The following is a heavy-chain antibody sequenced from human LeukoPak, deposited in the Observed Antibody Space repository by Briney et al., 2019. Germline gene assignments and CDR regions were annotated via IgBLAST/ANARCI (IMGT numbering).Heavy chain of an antibody. CDR2: INSSSSYI. CDR1: GFTFISYS. Sequence: GWALRLSCAASGFTFISYSMNWVRQAPGKGLEGVSSINSSSSYISYPDSVKGRFTISRDNAKNSLYLQMNSLRAEDTAVYYCAHSSGWSVHYGMDVWGQGTTVTVS. D-gene: IGHD6-19*01. CDR3: AHSSGWSVHYGMDV. V-gene: IGHV3-21*01. J-gene: IGHJ6*02.